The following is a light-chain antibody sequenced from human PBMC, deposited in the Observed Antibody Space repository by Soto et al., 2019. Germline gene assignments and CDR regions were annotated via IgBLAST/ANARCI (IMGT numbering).Light chain of an antibody. V-gene: IGKV3-15*01. Sequence: EVVMTQSPATLSVSPGERATLSCRASQSVSRNLAWYQQRPGRAPRLLIYDASTRATNIPTRFSGSGSGTEFTLTISSIQSEDVAVYYCQQYNHWPLYTFGQGTKLEIK. J-gene: IGKJ2*01. CDR3: QQYNHWPLYT. CDR2: DAS. CDR1: QSVSRN.